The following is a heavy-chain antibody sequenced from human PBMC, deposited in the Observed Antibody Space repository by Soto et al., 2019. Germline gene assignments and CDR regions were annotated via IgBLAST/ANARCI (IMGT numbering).Heavy chain of an antibody. V-gene: IGHV3-30-3*01. J-gene: IGHJ4*02. CDR2: ISYDGSKK. Sequence: HPGGSLRLSCAASGFNLSSSAMNWVRQAPGKGLEWLSVISYDGSKKYYADSVKGRFTISRDDSKNTLYLQMHSLRADDTAVYYCTRDRCSGTSCYFRYWGQGTLVTVSS. CDR1: GFNLSSSA. D-gene: IGHD2-2*01. CDR3: TRDRCSGTSCYFRY.